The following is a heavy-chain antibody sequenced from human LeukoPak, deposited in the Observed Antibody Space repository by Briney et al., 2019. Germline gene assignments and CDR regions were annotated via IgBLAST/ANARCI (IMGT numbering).Heavy chain of an antibody. V-gene: IGHV4-34*01. CDR2: INHSGST. J-gene: IGHJ5*02. CDR3: ARRGYCSGGSCPNWFDP. Sequence: PSETLSLTCAVYGGSFSGYYWSWIRQPPGKGLEWIGEINHSGSTNYNPSLKSRVTISVDTSKNQFSLKLSSVTAADTAVYYCARRGYCSGGSCPNWFDPWGQGTLVTVSS. CDR1: GGSFSGYY. D-gene: IGHD2-15*01.